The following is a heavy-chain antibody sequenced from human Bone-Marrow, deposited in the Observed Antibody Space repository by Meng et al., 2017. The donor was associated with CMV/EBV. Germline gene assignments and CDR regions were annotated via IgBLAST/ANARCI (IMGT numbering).Heavy chain of an antibody. V-gene: IGHV1-2*02. CDR1: GYTFTGYY. CDR2: INPNSGGT. J-gene: IGHJ5*02. Sequence: ASVKVSCKASGYTFTGYYMHWVRQAPGQGLEWMGWINPNSGGTNYAQKFQGRVTMTRDTSISTAYMELSRLRSDDTAVYYCASEYCSSTSCYGFDPWGQGTLVTVSS. D-gene: IGHD2-2*01. CDR3: ASEYCSSTSCYGFDP.